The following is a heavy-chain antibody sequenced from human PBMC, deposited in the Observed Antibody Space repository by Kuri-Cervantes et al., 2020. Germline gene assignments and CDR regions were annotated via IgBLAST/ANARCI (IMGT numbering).Heavy chain of an antibody. V-gene: IGHV4-34*01. CDR2: IYYSGST. Sequence: SETLSLTCAVYGGSLSGYYWGWIRQPPGKGLEWIGSIYYSGSTYYNPSLKSRVTMSVDTSKNQFSLKLSSVTAADTAVYYCASGTTLDIWGQGTMVTVSS. CDR1: GGSLSGYY. D-gene: IGHD1-14*01. CDR3: ASGTTLDI. J-gene: IGHJ3*02.